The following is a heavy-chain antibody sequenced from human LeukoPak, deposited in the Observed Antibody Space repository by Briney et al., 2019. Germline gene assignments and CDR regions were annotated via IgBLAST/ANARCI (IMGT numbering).Heavy chain of an antibody. CDR1: GGSISSYY. Sequence: SETLSLTCTVSGGSISSYYWSWIRQPAGKGLEWIGRIYTSGSTNYNPSLKSRVTMSVDTSKNQFSLKLSSVTAADTAVYYCARGGAYDFWSGSPFDYWGQGTLVTVSS. CDR3: ARGGAYDFWSGSPFDY. V-gene: IGHV4-4*07. CDR2: IYTSGST. D-gene: IGHD3-3*01. J-gene: IGHJ4*02.